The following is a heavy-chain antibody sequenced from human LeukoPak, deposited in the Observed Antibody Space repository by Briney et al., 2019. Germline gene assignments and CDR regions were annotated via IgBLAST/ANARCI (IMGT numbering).Heavy chain of an antibody. Sequence: AGGSLRLSCTASGFTFSNYWIHWVRQPPGKGLVWVSRINNDGGGTIYADSVRGRFTISRDNAKNTLYLQMNSLRAEDSALYFCAKGTLGSCSGAKCYEFDNWGQGTLVTVSS. J-gene: IGHJ4*02. CDR1: GFTFSNYW. D-gene: IGHD2-8*02. CDR3: AKGTLGSCSGAKCYEFDN. V-gene: IGHV3-74*01. CDR2: INNDGGGT.